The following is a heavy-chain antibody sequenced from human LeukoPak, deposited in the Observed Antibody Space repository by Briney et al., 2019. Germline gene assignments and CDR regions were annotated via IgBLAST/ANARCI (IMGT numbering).Heavy chain of an antibody. Sequence: PGGSLRLSCAASGFTVSSNYMSWVRQAPGKGLEWVSVIYSGGSTYYADSVKGRFTISRHNSKNTLYLQMNSLRAEDTAVYYCARASSRNYYDSSGYPSDYYHGMDVWGQGTTVTVSS. CDR1: GFTVSSNY. V-gene: IGHV3-53*04. CDR3: ARASSRNYYDSSGYPSDYYHGMDV. D-gene: IGHD3-22*01. J-gene: IGHJ6*02. CDR2: IYSGGST.